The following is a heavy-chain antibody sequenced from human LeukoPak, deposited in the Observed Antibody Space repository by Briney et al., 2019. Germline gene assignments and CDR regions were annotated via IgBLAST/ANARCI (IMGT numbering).Heavy chain of an antibody. CDR3: AKDDYGSGYYYYGMDV. D-gene: IGHD3-10*01. V-gene: IGHV3-30*18. Sequence: GRSLRLSCAASGFTFSSYGMHWVRQARGKGLEWVAVISYDGSNKYYADSVRGRFTISRDNSKDTLYLQMNSLRAEDTAVYYCAKDDYGSGYYYYGMDVWGQGTTVTVSS. CDR2: ISYDGSNK. CDR1: GFTFSSYG. J-gene: IGHJ6*02.